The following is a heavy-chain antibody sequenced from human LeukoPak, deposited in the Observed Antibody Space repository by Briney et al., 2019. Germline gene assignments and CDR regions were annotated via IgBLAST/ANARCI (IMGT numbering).Heavy chain of an antibody. CDR2: IIPIFGTT. CDR3: ARAGRYCSGGSCYAYYYYMDV. CDR1: GGTLSRYA. Sequence: ASVKVSCKASGGTLSRYAISWVRQAPGQGLEWMGGIIPIFGTTNYAQRFQGRVTITRDTSASTAYMELSSLRSEDMAVYYCARAGRYCSGGSCYAYYYYMDVWGKGTTVTISS. J-gene: IGHJ6*03. V-gene: IGHV1-69*05. D-gene: IGHD2-15*01.